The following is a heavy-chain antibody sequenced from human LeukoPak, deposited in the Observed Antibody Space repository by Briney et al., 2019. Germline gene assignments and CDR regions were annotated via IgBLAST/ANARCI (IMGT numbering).Heavy chain of an antibody. CDR1: GYTFTGYY. CDR3: ATEPAWGSTTGAS. V-gene: IGHV1-2*02. J-gene: IGHJ5*02. Sequence: PRASVKVSCKASGYTFTGYYMHWVRQAPGQGLEWMGWINPNSGGTNYAQKFQGRVTMTRDTSISTAYMELSRLRSDDTAVCYCATEPAWGSTTGASWGQGTLVTVSS. CDR2: INPNSGGT. D-gene: IGHD1-1*01.